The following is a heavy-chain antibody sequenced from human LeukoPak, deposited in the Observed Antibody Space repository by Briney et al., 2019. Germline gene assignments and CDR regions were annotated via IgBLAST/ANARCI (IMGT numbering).Heavy chain of an antibody. CDR1: GYTFTSYD. CDR3: ACSEYSSSSGDY. V-gene: IGHV1-8*03. Sequence: ASVKVSCKASGYTFTSYDINWVRQAPGQGLEGMGWMNPNSGNTGYAQKFQGRVTITADESTSTAYMELSSLRSEDTAVYYCACSEYSSSSGDYWGQGTLVTVSS. J-gene: IGHJ4*02. CDR2: MNPNSGNT. D-gene: IGHD6-6*01.